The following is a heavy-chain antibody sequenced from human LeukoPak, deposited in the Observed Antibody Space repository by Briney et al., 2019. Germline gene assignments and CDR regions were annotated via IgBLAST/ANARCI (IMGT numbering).Heavy chain of an antibody. J-gene: IGHJ4*02. Sequence: PGGSLRLSCAASGFTFSSYAMNWVRQAPGKGLEWVSAISGSGGSTYYADSVKGRFTISRDNSKNTLYLQVISLRAEDTAIYYCAKQDTSMDYFDYWGQGTLVTVSS. CDR3: AKQDTSMDYFDY. CDR1: GFTFSSYA. V-gene: IGHV3-23*01. D-gene: IGHD5-18*01. CDR2: ISGSGGST.